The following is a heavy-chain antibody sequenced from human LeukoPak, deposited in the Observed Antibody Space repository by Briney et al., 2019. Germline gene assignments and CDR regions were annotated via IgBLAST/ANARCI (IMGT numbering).Heavy chain of an antibody. CDR3: ARETERGNFGVVTSLDV. V-gene: IGHV3-21*01. CDR2: ISSSSSYI. Sequence: GGSLRLSCAASGFTFSSYSMNWVRQAPGKGLEWVSSISSSSSYIYYADSVRGRFTISRDNAKNSLYLQMNSLRAEDTAVYYCARETERGNFGVVTSLDVWGKGTTVTVSS. CDR1: GFTFSSYS. D-gene: IGHD3-3*01. J-gene: IGHJ6*04.